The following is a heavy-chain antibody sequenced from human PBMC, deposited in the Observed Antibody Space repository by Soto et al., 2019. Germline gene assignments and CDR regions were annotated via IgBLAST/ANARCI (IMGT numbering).Heavy chain of an antibody. D-gene: IGHD3-10*01. J-gene: IGHJ5*02. Sequence: QLLQSGGGLVQPGGSLTLSCAASGFTFGTTDMSWVRQAPGEGLQWVSTIDGSGGITYYADSVKGRFTISRDNSRNTVYLQMNSLRGDGTALYYCVKNSGWFNTWSQGAVVTVSS. CDR3: VKNSGWFNT. V-gene: IGHV3-23*01. CDR1: GFTFGTTD. CDR2: IDGSGGIT.